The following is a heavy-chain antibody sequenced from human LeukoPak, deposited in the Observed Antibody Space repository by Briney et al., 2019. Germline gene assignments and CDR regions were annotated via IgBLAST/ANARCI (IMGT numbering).Heavy chain of an antibody. V-gene: IGHV3-30-3*01. CDR3: ARVRGGRSWYYYGMDV. CDR2: ISYDGDNE. CDR1: GFTFSNFA. D-gene: IGHD3-16*01. Sequence: GGSLRLSCAASGFTFSNFAMHWVRQAPGKGLEWVAVISYDGDNEYYADSVKGQFTISRDNSKDRLYLQMNSLRPVDTAMYYCARVRGGRSWYYYGMDVWGRGTTVTVSS. J-gene: IGHJ6*02.